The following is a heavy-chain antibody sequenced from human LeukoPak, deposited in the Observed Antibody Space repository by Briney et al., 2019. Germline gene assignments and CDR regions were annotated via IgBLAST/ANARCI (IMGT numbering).Heavy chain of an antibody. CDR1: GGSISSGGYY. V-gene: IGHV4-31*03. J-gene: IGHJ4*02. Sequence: SETLSLTCTVSGGSISSGGYYWSWIRQHPGKGLEWIGYIYYSGSTYYNPSLKSRVTISVDTSKNQFSLKLSSVTAADTAVYYCARDSDVGLSYFDYWGQGTLVTVSS. CDR3: ARDSDVGLSYFDY. D-gene: IGHD3-10*01. CDR2: IYYSGST.